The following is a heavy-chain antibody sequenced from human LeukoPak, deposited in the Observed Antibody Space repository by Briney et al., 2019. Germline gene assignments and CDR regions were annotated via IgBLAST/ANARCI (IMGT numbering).Heavy chain of an antibody. V-gene: IGHV3-23*01. CDR3: ANSRGHGSGNL. J-gene: IGHJ5*02. Sequence: PGGSLRPSCAASGFTFSSYSMSWVRQAPGKGLEWVSGISGSGDRTYYADAVKGRFTISRDNSKNTVYLQMDSLRAEDTAVYYCANSRGHGSGNLWGQGTLVTVSS. CDR2: ISGSGDRT. D-gene: IGHD3-10*01. CDR1: GFTFSSYS.